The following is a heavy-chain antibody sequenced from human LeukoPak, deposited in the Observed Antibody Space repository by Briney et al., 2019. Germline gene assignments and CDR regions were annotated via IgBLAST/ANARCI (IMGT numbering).Heavy chain of an antibody. D-gene: IGHD3-22*01. J-gene: IGHJ3*02. CDR2: IDHSGST. CDR3: ARGKRRDSFKKVFHI. V-gene: IGHV4-34*01. Sequence: SETLSLTCVVNGGSVSGYYWSWVRQSPGKGLEWIGEIDHSGSTNYNPSLKSRVTMSVDTSKSQFSLKLTSVTAADTAVYYCARGKRRDSFKKVFHIWGQGTMVIVSS. CDR1: GGSVSGYY.